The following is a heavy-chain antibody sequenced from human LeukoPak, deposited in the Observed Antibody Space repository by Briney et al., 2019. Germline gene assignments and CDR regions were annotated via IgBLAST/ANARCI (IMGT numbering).Heavy chain of an antibody. J-gene: IGHJ6*03. CDR1: GGSISSGGYY. V-gene: IGHV4-30-2*01. CDR3: ARDHPPGYSSSWYGYYYYYMDV. Sequence: SETLSLTCTVSGGSISSGGYYWSWIRQPPGKGLEWIGYIYHSGSTYYNPSLKSRVTMSVDTSKNQFSLKLSSVTAADTAVYYCARDHPPGYSSSWYGYYYYYMDVWGKGTTVTVSS. CDR2: IYHSGST. D-gene: IGHD6-13*01.